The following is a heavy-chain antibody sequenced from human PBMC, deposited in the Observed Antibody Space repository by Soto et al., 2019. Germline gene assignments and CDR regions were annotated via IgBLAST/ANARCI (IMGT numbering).Heavy chain of an antibody. CDR1: GGTFSSYT. CDR2: IIPILGIA. J-gene: IGHJ4*02. D-gene: IGHD5-18*01. CDR3: ARSAPNTAMVTTLRQAKWGSHFDY. V-gene: IGHV1-69*02. Sequence: QVQLVQSGAEVKKPGSSVKVSCKASGGTFSSYTISWVRQAPGQGLEWMGRIIPILGIANYAQKFQGRVTITADKSTSTAYMELSSLRSEDTAVYYCARSAPNTAMVTTLRQAKWGSHFDYWGRGTLVTVSS.